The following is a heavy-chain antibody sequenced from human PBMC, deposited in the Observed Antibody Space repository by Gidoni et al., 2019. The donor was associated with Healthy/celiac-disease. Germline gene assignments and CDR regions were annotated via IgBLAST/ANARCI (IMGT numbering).Heavy chain of an antibody. Sequence: QVQLVESGGGVVQPGRSLRLSCAASGFTFSSYGMHWVRQAPGKGLEWVAVIWYDGSNKYYADSVKGRFTISRDNSKNTLYLQMNSLRAEDTAVYYCARDRKTNYYYYGMDVWGQGTTVTVSS. CDR2: IWYDGSNK. V-gene: IGHV3-33*01. CDR1: GFTFSSYG. CDR3: ARDRKTNYYYYGMDV. J-gene: IGHJ6*02.